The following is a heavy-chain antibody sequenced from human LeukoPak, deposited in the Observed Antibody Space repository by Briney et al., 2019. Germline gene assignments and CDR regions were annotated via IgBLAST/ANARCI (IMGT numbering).Heavy chain of an antibody. CDR3: ATDSPETAAFDY. CDR1: GFSFSTYS. D-gene: IGHD1-1*01. J-gene: IGHJ4*02. V-gene: IGHV3-48*04. Sequence: GGSLRLSCTASGFSFSTYSMNWVRQAPGKGLEWVSYIVGSSSNIYYADSVKGRFTISRDNAKNSLYLQMNRLRAEDTAVYYCATDSPETAAFDYWGQGTLVTVSS. CDR2: IVGSSSNI.